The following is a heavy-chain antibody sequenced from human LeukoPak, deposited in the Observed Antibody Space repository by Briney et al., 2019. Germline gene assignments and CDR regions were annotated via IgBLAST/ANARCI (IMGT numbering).Heavy chain of an antibody. CDR3: ARDLGWSSSH. Sequence: ASVKVSCKASGYTFNAYYIHWVRQAPGQGLEWMGWINPTGGTTYAQKFQDRVTMTRDTSINTAYVELSGLRSDDTAVYYCARDLGWSSSHWGQGTLVTVSS. D-gene: IGHD6-6*01. V-gene: IGHV1-2*02. CDR2: INPTGGT. J-gene: IGHJ4*02. CDR1: GYTFNAYY.